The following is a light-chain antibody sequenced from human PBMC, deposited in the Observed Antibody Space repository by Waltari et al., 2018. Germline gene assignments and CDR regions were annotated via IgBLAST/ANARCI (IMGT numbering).Light chain of an antibody. CDR2: STT. CDR1: TGAVTSGNF. V-gene: IGLV7-43*01. Sequence: QTVVTQEPSLTVSPGGTVTLTCASSTGAVTSGNFPNWFQRKPGQAPRPLIYSTTQKYSCTPARFSGSLRGGRADLTLSGVQPDDEAEYYCLLYFGGPQLAVFGGGTRLTVL. J-gene: IGLJ3*02. CDR3: LLYFGGPQLAV.